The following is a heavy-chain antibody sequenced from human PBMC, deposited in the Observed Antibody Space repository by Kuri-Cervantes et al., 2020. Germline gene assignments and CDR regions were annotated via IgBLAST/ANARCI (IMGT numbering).Heavy chain of an antibody. D-gene: IGHD2-2*01. Sequence: GESLKISCAASGFTVSRNYMSWVRQAPGKGLEWVSVIYSGGSTYYADSVKGRLTISRDNSKNTLSLQMNSLKTEDTAVYYCTTGDIVVVPAAVLNYYFDYWGQGTLVTVSS. CDR2: IYSGGST. CDR1: GFTVSRNY. V-gene: IGHV3-53*01. J-gene: IGHJ4*02. CDR3: TTGDIVVVPAAVLNYYFDY.